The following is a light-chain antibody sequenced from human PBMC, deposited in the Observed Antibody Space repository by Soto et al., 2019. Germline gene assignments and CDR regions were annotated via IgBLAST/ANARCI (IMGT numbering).Light chain of an antibody. CDR2: GAS. CDR3: QQYNNWPLT. CDR1: QSVSGN. J-gene: IGKJ4*01. Sequence: ETVMTQSPVTLSVSPGERATLSCRASQSVSGNLAWYQQRPGQTPRLLIYGASTRAAGIPARFSGSGSGTEFTPTISSLQSEDFAVYYCQQYNNWPLTSGGGTKVEIK. V-gene: IGKV3-15*01.